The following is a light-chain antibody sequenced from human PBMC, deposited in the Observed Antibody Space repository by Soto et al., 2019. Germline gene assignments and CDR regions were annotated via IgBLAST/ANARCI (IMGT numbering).Light chain of an antibody. J-gene: IGKJ4*01. CDR1: QSVSSY. CDR3: QQRSNWPT. Sequence: EIVLTQSPATLSLSPGERATLSCRASQSVSSYLAWYQQKPGQAPRLLIYDASNRATGIPARFSGSGSGTDFTPTISSLKPEDSAVYYCQQRSNWPTFGGGTKVEIK. CDR2: DAS. V-gene: IGKV3-11*01.